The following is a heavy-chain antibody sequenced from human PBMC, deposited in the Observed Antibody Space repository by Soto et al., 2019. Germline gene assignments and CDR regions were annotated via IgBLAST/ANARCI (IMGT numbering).Heavy chain of an antibody. CDR1: GFTVSSNY. Sequence: GGSLRLSCAASGFTVSSNYMSWVRQAPGKGLEWVSVIYSGGSTYYADSVKGRFTISRDNSKNTLYLQMNSLRAEDTAVYYCASYYDFWSGYSRREDYWGQGTLVTVSS. D-gene: IGHD3-3*01. CDR3: ASYYDFWSGYSRREDY. CDR2: IYSGGST. J-gene: IGHJ4*02. V-gene: IGHV3-66*01.